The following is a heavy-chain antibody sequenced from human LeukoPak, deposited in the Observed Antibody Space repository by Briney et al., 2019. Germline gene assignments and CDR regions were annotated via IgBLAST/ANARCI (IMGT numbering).Heavy chain of an antibody. CDR2: ISPATSTT. Sequence: PGESLKISCSASGFTFSRHAMSWVRQAPGKGLEWVSTISPATSTTYLAASVKGRFTVSRDNSKNLVWLQMSSLRAEDTAMYYCAKVPSYCRGDCFSYWGQGTLVTVSS. D-gene: IGHD2-21*02. CDR3: AKVPSYCRGDCFSY. J-gene: IGHJ4*02. V-gene: IGHV3-23*01. CDR1: GFTFSRHA.